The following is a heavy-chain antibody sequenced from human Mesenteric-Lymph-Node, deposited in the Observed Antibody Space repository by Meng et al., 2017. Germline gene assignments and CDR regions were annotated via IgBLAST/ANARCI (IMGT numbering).Heavy chain of an antibody. CDR1: GFTFSSYA. D-gene: IGHD6-19*01. Sequence: GESLKISCAASGFTFSSYAMHWVRQAPGKGLEWVAVISYDGSNKYYADSVKGRFTISRDNSKNTLYLQMNSLRAEDTAVYYCARINKYSGWYPYYWGQGTLVTVSS. V-gene: IGHV3-30*01. CDR3: ARINKYSGWYPYY. J-gene: IGHJ4*02. CDR2: ISYDGSNK.